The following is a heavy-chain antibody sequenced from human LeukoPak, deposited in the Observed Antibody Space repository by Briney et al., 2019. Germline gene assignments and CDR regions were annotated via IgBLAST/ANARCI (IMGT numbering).Heavy chain of an antibody. V-gene: IGHV1-18*01. J-gene: IGHJ4*02. Sequence: SVQVSCKTSGYSSTTYGLSWVRQAPGQGLQWMGWTYNTYTHYAETLRDRLTMTTDTSTSTSYLELRSLRSDDTAVYYCARALAQGGSFDLYYFDSWGQGSLVTVSS. CDR1: GYSSTTYG. D-gene: IGHD3-9*01. CDR3: ARALAQGGSFDLYYFDS. CDR2: TYNTYT.